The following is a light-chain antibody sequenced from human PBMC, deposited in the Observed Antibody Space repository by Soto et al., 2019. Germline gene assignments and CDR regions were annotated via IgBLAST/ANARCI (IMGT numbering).Light chain of an antibody. V-gene: IGKV3-15*01. CDR3: QQYNRWPFT. J-gene: IGKJ3*01. Sequence: ENVLTQSPATLSLSSGEGATLSCRASQSINTYLAWYQQKPGQAPRLLIYGASTRATGIPDRFSGSGSGTEFTLTISSLQSGDFAVYYCQQYNRWPFTFGPGTKVDIK. CDR1: QSINTY. CDR2: GAS.